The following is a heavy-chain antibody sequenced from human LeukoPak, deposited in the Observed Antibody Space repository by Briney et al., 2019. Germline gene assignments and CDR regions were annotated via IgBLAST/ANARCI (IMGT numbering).Heavy chain of an antibody. Sequence: SETLSLTCAVYGGSFSGYYWSWIRQPAGKGLEWIGRIYTSGSTNYNPSLKSRVTMSVDTSKNQFSLKLSSVTAADTAVYYCARDRPYCSSTSCYTARYGMDVWGQGTTVTVSS. J-gene: IGHJ6*02. CDR1: GGSFSGYY. CDR2: IYTSGST. D-gene: IGHD2-2*02. V-gene: IGHV4-4*07. CDR3: ARDRPYCSSTSCYTARYGMDV.